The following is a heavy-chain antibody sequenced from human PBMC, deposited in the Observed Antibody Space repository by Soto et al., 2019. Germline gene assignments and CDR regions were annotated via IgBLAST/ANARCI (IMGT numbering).Heavy chain of an antibody. CDR3: ARVTQRGYSLYSGIIEV. CDR1: GGCVSTYY. CDR2: IYSSGST. Sequence: PXGTLSLTCTVSGGCVSTYYWNWIRQPAGKGLEWIGRIYSSGSTSYNPSLKSRVTMSVDTSKSQFSLKLSSVTAADTAVYYCARVTQRGYSLYSGIIEVWGQGSTVTVSS. V-gene: IGHV4-4*07. J-gene: IGHJ6*02. D-gene: IGHD5-18*01.